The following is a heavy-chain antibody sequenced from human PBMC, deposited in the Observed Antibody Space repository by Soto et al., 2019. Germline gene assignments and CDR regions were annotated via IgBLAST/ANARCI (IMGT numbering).Heavy chain of an antibody. V-gene: IGHV3-33*06. CDR3: AKGPTIFGVVIIFEYYYGLDI. CDR2: IWFDGSTT. D-gene: IGHD3-3*01. Sequence: GGSLRLSCAASGFIFNNFGMHWVRQAPGKGLEWVAVIWFDGSTTYYADSVKGRCTISRDNSKNTLYLEMNSLRAEDTAIYYCAKGPTIFGVVIIFEYYYGLDISGQATTVTVSS. J-gene: IGHJ6*01. CDR1: GFIFNNFG.